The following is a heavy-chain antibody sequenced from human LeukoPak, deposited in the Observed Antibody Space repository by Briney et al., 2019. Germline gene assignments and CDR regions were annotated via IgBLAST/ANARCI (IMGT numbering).Heavy chain of an antibody. J-gene: IGHJ4*02. V-gene: IGHV3-48*03. D-gene: IGHD3-22*01. Sequence: PGGSLRLSCAASGFTFSSYDMNWVRQAPGKGLEWVSYISSSGSTIYYADSVKGRFTISRDNAKNSLYLQMNSLRAEDTAVYYCAFDSSGYYYFDYWGQGALVTVSS. CDR3: AFDSSGYYYFDY. CDR2: ISSSGSTI. CDR1: GFTFSSYD.